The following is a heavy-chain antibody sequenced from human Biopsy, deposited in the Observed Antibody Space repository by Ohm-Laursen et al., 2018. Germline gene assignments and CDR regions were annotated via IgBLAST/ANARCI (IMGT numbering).Heavy chain of an antibody. CDR2: IYYSGST. V-gene: IGHV4-59*07. J-gene: IGHJ4*02. D-gene: IGHD2-21*02. CDR3: ARGNEVMVTGPYFFDY. Sequence: SDTLSLTCAVSGVSISSYFWNWIRQPPGKGLEWIGDIYYSGSTKYNPSLKSRVTISVDMSKSQLFLKLTSVTTADTAVYYCARGNEVMVTGPYFFDYWGQGTLVIVSS. CDR1: GVSISSYF.